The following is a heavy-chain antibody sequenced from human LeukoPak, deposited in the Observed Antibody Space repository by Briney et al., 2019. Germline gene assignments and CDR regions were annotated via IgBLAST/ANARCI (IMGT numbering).Heavy chain of an antibody. CDR1: GGSFSGYY. Sequence: SETLSLTCAVYGGSFSGYYWSWIRQPPGKGLEWIGEINHSGSTNYTPSLKSRVTISVDTSKNQFSLKLSSVTAADTAVYYCARGPVVVTATDAFDIWGQGTMVTVSS. J-gene: IGHJ3*02. CDR2: INHSGST. V-gene: IGHV4-34*01. CDR3: ARGPVVVTATDAFDI. D-gene: IGHD2-21*02.